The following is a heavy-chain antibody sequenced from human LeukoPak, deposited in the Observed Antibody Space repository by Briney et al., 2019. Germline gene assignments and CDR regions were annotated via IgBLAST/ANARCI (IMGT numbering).Heavy chain of an antibody. J-gene: IGHJ4*02. CDR2: ISAYNGNT. CDR3: ARASHYDILTGSPGYFDY. Sequence: ASVKVSCKASGYTFTSYGISWVRQAPGQGLEWMGWISAYNGNTNYAQKLQGRVTMTTDTSTSTAYMELRSLRSDDTAVYCCARASHYDILTGSPGYFDYWGQGTLVTVSS. CDR1: GYTFTSYG. D-gene: IGHD3-9*01. V-gene: IGHV1-18*01.